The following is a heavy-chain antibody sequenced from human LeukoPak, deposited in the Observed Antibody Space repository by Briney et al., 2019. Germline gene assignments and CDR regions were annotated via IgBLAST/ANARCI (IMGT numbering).Heavy chain of an antibody. CDR3: ARDWGNWGYGYYFDH. CDR1: GFTFSNYG. J-gene: IGHJ4*02. D-gene: IGHD7-27*01. V-gene: IGHV3-30*03. CDR2: ISYDGSNK. Sequence: PGGSLRLSCTASGFTFSNYGMHWVRQAPGKRLERVAVISYDGSNKYYADSVKGRFTISRDNSKNTLYLQMNSLRAEDTAVYYCARDWGNWGYGYYFDHWGQGTLVTVSS.